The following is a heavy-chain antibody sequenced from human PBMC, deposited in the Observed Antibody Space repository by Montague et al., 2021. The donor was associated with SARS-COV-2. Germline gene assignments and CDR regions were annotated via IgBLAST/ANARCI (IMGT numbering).Heavy chain of an antibody. CDR1: GDSISTGNW. J-gene: IGHJ4*02. D-gene: IGHD1-26*01. V-gene: IGHV4-4*02. CDR2: IYHTGST. CDR3: ARKGSGRSDLAH. Sequence: SETLSLTCVVSGDSISTGNWWTWVRLPPGEGLVWVGEIYHTGSTNYKPSLKSRVSMLVDQSWKQLSLRLTSVTAADAAIYYCARKGSGRSDLAHWGQGTLVTVSS.